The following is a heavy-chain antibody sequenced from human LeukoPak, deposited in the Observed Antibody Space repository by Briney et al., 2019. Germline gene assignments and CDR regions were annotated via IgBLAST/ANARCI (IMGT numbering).Heavy chain of an antibody. Sequence: PGGSLRLSCAASGFTFSSYSMSWVRQAPGKGLEWVSSISSSSSYIYYADSVKGRFTISRDNAKNSLYLQMNSLRAEDTAVYYCARLTSSWPPNFFDYWGQGALVIVSS. D-gene: IGHD6-13*01. CDR1: GFTFSSYS. J-gene: IGHJ4*02. CDR2: ISSSSSYI. CDR3: ARLTSSWPPNFFDY. V-gene: IGHV3-21*01.